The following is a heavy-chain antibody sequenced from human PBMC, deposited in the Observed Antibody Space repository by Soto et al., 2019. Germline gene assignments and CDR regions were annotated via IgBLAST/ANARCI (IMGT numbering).Heavy chain of an antibody. CDR3: AHDRDNWFAP. Sequence: HITLKESGPTLVKPTQPLTLTCTFSGFSFSTCGLGVGWIRQPPGKALEWLALIFWDDDMRYNPSLKSRLTITKDTSKNQVVLRMTNLDPVDTATYYCAHDRDNWFAPLGQVTLVTVSS. V-gene: IGHV2-5*02. J-gene: IGHJ5*02. CDR1: GFSFSTCGLG. CDR2: IFWDDDM.